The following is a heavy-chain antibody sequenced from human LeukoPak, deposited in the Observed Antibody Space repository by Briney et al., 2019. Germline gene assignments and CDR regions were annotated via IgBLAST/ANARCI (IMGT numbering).Heavy chain of an antibody. J-gene: IGHJ3*02. D-gene: IGHD3-22*01. CDR1: GYTFTGYY. Sequence: ASVKVSYKASGYTFTGYYMHWVRQAPGQGLEWMGWINPDSGGTNYAQKFQGRVTMSRDTSISTAYMELSRLRSDDTAVYYCASLGRITMIVVVTDDAFDIWGQGTMVTVSS. V-gene: IGHV1-2*02. CDR3: ASLGRITMIVVVTDDAFDI. CDR2: INPDSGGT.